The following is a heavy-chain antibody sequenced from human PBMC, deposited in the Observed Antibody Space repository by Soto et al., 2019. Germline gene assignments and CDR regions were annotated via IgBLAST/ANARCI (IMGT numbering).Heavy chain of an antibody. J-gene: IGHJ5*02. Sequence: QVQLVQSGAEVKKPGSSVKVSCKASGGTFSSYTISWVRQAPGQGLEWMGRIIPILGIANYAQKFQGRVTITADKSTSKAYMELSSLRSEKTAVYYCSRGHCSGGSCYREVGDWFDPWGQGTLVTVSS. CDR1: GGTFSSYT. CDR2: IIPILGIA. D-gene: IGHD2-15*01. CDR3: SRGHCSGGSCYREVGDWFDP. V-gene: IGHV1-69*02.